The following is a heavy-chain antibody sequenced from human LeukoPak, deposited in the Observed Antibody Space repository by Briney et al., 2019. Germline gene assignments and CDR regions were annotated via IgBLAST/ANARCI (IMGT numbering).Heavy chain of an antibody. V-gene: IGHV1-8*01. CDR1: GYTFTSYD. D-gene: IGHD3-22*01. J-gene: IGHJ6*02. Sequence: ASVKVSCKASGYTFTSYDINWVRQATGQGLEWMGWMSPNSGNTGYAQKFQGRVTMTRNTSISTAYMELSSLRSEDTAVYYCARDCDSSGYWYYYYGMDVWGQGTTVTVSS. CDR2: MSPNSGNT. CDR3: ARDCDSSGYWYYYYGMDV.